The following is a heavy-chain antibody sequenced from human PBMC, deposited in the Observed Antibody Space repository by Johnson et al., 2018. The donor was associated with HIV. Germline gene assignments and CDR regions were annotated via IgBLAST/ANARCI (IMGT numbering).Heavy chain of an antibody. V-gene: IGHV3-30*18. J-gene: IGHJ3*01. Sequence: QVQLVESGGGVVQPVRSLRLSCAASGFTFSNYDIHWVRQAPGKGLEWVAFISYDGTNKYYADSVKGRFTISRDNSKNTLYLQMNSLRAEDTAVYYCANPRWPQGDVWGQGTMVTVAS. CDR3: ANPRWPQGDV. D-gene: IGHD5-24*01. CDR2: ISYDGTNK. CDR1: GFTFSNYD.